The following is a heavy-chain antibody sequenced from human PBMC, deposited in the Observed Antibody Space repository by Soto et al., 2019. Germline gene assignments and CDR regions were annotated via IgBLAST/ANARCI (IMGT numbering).Heavy chain of an antibody. CDR2: IYYSGST. J-gene: IGHJ6*03. V-gene: IGHV4-59*01. CDR1: GGSISSYY. D-gene: IGHD2-15*01. Sequence: SETLSLTCTVSGGSISSYYWSWIGQPPGKGLEWIGYIYYSGSTNYNPSLKSRVTISVDTSKNQFSLKLSSVTAADTAVYYCAASFPRGYCSGGSCYSLHYSYYYMDVWGKGTTVTVSS. CDR3: AASFPRGYCSGGSCYSLHYSYYYMDV.